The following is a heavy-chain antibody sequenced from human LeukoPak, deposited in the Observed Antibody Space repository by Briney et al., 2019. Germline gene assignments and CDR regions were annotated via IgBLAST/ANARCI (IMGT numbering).Heavy chain of an antibody. D-gene: IGHD3-22*01. CDR2: IYPGDSDT. J-gene: IGHJ5*02. CDR1: GYSFTSYW. Sequence: GESLKISCKGSGYSFTSYWIGWVRQVPGKGLEWMGIIYPGDSDTRYSPSFQGQVTISADKSISTAYLQWSSLKASDTAMYYCASLTYYYDSSGYTKESWFDPWGQGTLVTVSS. CDR3: ASLTYYYDSSGYTKESWFDP. V-gene: IGHV5-51*01.